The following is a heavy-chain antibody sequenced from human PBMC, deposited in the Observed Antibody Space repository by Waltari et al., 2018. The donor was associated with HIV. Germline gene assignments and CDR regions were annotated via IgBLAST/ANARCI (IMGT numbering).Heavy chain of an antibody. V-gene: IGHV4-38-2*02. D-gene: IGHD3-10*01. CDR1: GYSLGPGYY. Sequence: QLLLQESGPGLVKPSETLALTCRVSGYSLGPGYYWGWIRQPPGEGLEWIATIHQSGRSYYNPSLKSRLTISIDTSTNEFSLKVNSVTAADTAVYYCARLDYGSGTPDIYVMDVWGQGTSVTVSS. CDR2: IHQSGRS. J-gene: IGHJ6*02. CDR3: ARLDYGSGTPDIYVMDV.